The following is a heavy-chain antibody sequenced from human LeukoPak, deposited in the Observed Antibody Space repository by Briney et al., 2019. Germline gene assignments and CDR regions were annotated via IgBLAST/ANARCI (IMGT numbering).Heavy chain of an antibody. J-gene: IGHJ4*02. Sequence: PGRSLRLSCAASGFTFSSYGMHWVRQAPGKGLEWVAVIWYDGSNKYYADSVKGRFTISRDNSKNTLYLQMNSLRAEGTAVYYCAPIGAAAFDYWGQGTLVTVSS. D-gene: IGHD6-13*01. CDR2: IWYDGSNK. V-gene: IGHV3-33*01. CDR1: GFTFSSYG. CDR3: APIGAAAFDY.